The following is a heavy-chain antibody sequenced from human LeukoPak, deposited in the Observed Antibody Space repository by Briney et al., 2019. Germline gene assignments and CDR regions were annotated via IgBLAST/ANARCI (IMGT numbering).Heavy chain of an antibody. Sequence: SVKVSCKASGDSFRNSAISWVRQAPGQGLEWMGGINPLFRTANYALKFQGKVTITADESTSTAYLELSSLRSEDTAVYYCARGGGIFGVLTTAHYYGMDVWGQGTTVTVSS. CDR3: ARGGGIFGVLTTAHYYGMDV. D-gene: IGHD3-3*01. V-gene: IGHV1-69*13. J-gene: IGHJ6*02. CDR2: INPLFRTA. CDR1: GDSFRNSA.